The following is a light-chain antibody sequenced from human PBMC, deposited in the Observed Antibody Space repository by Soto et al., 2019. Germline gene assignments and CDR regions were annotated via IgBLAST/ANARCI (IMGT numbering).Light chain of an antibody. CDR3: SSSTGGKHSYV. Sequence: QSALTQPPSASGSPGQSVTISCTGTSSDVGGYDYVSWYQQHPGKAPKLMIYEVTIRPSGVSDRFSGSKSGNTASLTVSGLQAEDEADYDCSSSTGGKHSYVFRTGTKLTGL. CDR1: SSDVGGYDY. J-gene: IGLJ1*01. CDR2: EVT. V-gene: IGLV2-8*01.